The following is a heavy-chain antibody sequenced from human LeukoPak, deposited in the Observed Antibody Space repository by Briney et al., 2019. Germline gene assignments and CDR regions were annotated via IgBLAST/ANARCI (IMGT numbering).Heavy chain of an antibody. Sequence: ASVKVSCKASGYTFTSYGISWVRRAPGQGLEWMGWISAYNGNTNYAQKLQGRVTMTTDTSTSTAYMELRSLRSDDTAVYYCARYVYCSGGSCYINYYGMDVWGKGTTVTVSS. V-gene: IGHV1-18*04. CDR2: ISAYNGNT. J-gene: IGHJ6*04. D-gene: IGHD2-15*01. CDR1: GYTFTSYG. CDR3: ARYVYCSGGSCYINYYGMDV.